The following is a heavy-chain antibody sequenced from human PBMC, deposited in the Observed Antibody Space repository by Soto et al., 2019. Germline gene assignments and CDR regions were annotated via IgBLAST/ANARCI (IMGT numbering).Heavy chain of an antibody. V-gene: IGHV1-18*01. CDR1: GYTFISYG. D-gene: IGHD6-13*01. J-gene: IGHJ4*02. Sequence: QVQLVQSGAEVKKTGASVEVSCKASGYTFISYGISWVRQAPGQGLEWMGWISAYNGKTNYAQKFQGRVTLTTDTSTSTADMERRSLRSDDTAVYYCARAGFSTSWLGILATVVHGGEIDSWGQGTLVTVSS. CDR3: ARAGFSTSWLGILATVVHGGEIDS. CDR2: ISAYNGKT.